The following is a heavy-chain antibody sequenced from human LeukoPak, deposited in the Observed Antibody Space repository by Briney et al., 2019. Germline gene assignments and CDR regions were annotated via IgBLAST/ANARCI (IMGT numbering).Heavy chain of an antibody. CDR3: ARDYAGDWFDP. CDR1: GFTFSSYI. CDR2: ISSSSSTI. Sequence: GGSLRLSCAASGFTFSSYIMNWVRQAPGKGLEWVSCISSSSSTIYYADSVKGRFTISRDNAKNSLYLQMNSLRAEDTAVYYCARDYAGDWFDPWGQGTLVTVSS. D-gene: IGHD2-2*01. J-gene: IGHJ5*02. V-gene: IGHV3-48*04.